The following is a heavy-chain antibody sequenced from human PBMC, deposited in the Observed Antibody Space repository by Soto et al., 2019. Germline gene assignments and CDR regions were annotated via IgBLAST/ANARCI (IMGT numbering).Heavy chain of an antibody. D-gene: IGHD3-16*01. CDR3: ARDTSHGVTIGGLDS. Sequence: GSLRLSCAASGFSFSNYNMNWVRQAPGKGLEWVAHITDGLPIHYADFVQGRFTISRANAKNSLYLELTDLRDDDTAVYYCARDTSHGVTIGGLDSWGQGTLVTVSS. CDR2: ITDGLPI. V-gene: IGHV3-48*02. CDR1: GFSFSNYN. J-gene: IGHJ4*02.